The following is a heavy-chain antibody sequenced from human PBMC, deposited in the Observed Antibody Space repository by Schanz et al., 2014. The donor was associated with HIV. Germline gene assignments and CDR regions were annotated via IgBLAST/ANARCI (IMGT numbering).Heavy chain of an antibody. D-gene: IGHD3-10*01. CDR2: IGSAGDR. CDR3: VRETSSGVDYFDY. V-gene: IGHV3-13*01. CDR1: GFTFSDYT. Sequence: EVQLVESGGGLVKPGGSLRLSCAASGFTFSDYTMHWVRQATGKGLEWVSGIGSAGDRYYRGSVKGRFTISRDNANNSVYLQMNSLRGEDTAVYYCVRETSSGVDYFDYWGQGTLVTVS. J-gene: IGHJ4*02.